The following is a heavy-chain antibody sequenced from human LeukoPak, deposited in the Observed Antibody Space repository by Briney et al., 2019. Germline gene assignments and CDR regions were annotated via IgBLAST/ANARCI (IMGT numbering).Heavy chain of an antibody. CDR3: ARLGYSSSWYDPYYYYGMDV. J-gene: IGHJ6*02. V-gene: IGHV4-59*08. D-gene: IGHD6-13*01. CDR1: GGSISSYY. Sequence: SSETLSLTCTVSGGSISSYYWSWIRQPPGKGLEWIGYIYYSGSTNYNPSLKSRVTISVDTSKNQFSLKLSSVTAADTAVYYCARLGYSSSWYDPYYYYGMDVWGQGTTVTVSS. CDR2: IYYSGST.